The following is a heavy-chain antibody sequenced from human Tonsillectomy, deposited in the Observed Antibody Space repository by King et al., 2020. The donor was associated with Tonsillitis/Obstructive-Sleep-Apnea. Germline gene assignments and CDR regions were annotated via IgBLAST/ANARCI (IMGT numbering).Heavy chain of an antibody. V-gene: IGHV3-21*01. CDR2: ISGSSTYI. CDR1: GFTFSSYS. CDR3: ARGYCSSSRCGYFDY. J-gene: IGHJ4*02. D-gene: IGHD2-2*01. Sequence: DVQLVESGGGLVKPGGSLRLSCAASGFTFSSYSMNWVRQAPGKGLEWVSSISGSSTYIYYADSVKGRFTISRDNAKNSLDLQMNSLRAEDTAVYYCARGYCSSSRCGYFDYWGQGTLVTVPS.